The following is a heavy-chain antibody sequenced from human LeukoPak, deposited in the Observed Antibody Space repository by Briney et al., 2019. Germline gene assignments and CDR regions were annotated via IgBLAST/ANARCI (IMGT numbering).Heavy chain of an antibody. Sequence: GASVKVSCKASGYTFSSYGISWVRQAPGQGLEWMGWISGYNGNTHYAQKVQGRVTMTTDTSTTTAYMELRSLRADDTAVYYCARARAPVTRISSFDIWGQGTMVTVSS. V-gene: IGHV1-18*01. CDR2: ISGYNGNT. CDR1: GYTFSSYG. CDR3: ARARAPVTRISSFDI. D-gene: IGHD4-17*01. J-gene: IGHJ3*02.